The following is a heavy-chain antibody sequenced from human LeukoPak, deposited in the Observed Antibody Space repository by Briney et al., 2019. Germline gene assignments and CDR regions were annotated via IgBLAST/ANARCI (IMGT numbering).Heavy chain of an antibody. V-gene: IGHV3-48*04. Sequence: GGSLRLSCAASGFTFSSYSMNWVRQAAGKGLEWVAYISSGSTTVHYADSVKGRFTISRDDAKNSVYLQMDSLRAEDTALYYCARDPSVYYATTSCYDLDYWGQGTPVTVSS. CDR2: ISSGSTTV. J-gene: IGHJ4*02. D-gene: IGHD2-2*01. CDR3: ARDPSVYYATTSCYDLDY. CDR1: GFTFSSYS.